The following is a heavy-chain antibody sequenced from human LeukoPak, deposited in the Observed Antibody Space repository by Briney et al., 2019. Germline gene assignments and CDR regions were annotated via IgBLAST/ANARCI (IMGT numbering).Heavy chain of an antibody. CDR2: INSDGSST. D-gene: IGHD5-18*01. CDR3: ARGERYSYGYYYYYYMDV. Sequence: GRSPRLSCAASGFTFSSYWMHWVRQAPGKGLVWVSRINSDGSSTSYADSVKGRFTISRDNAKNTLYLQMNSLRAEDTAVYYCARGERYSYGYYYYYYMDVWGKGTTVTVSS. V-gene: IGHV3-74*01. J-gene: IGHJ6*03. CDR1: GFTFSSYW.